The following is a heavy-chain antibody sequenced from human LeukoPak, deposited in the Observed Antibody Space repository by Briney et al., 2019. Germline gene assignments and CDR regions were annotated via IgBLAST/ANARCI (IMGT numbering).Heavy chain of an antibody. D-gene: IGHD2-8*01. J-gene: IGHJ4*02. CDR2: IYYTGST. V-gene: IGHV4-39*07. CDR1: RGSVSSSTYY. Sequence: SETLSLTCTVSRGSVSSSTYYWSWVRQPPGKGLEWIASIYYTGSTYYNPSLKSRVTISLDMSKNEFFLTMSSVTAADTAVYFCTAEKNGSPHYWGQGTQVTVSS. CDR3: TAEKNGSPHY.